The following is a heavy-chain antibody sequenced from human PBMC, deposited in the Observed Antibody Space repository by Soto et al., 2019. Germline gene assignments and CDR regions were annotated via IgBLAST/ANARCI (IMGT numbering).Heavy chain of an antibody. CDR1: GGSISSGGYS. J-gene: IGHJ4*02. D-gene: IGHD5-18*01. Sequence: SETLSLTCAVSGGSISSGGYSWSWIRQPPGKGLEWIGYIYHSGSTYYNPSLKSRVTISVDRSKNQFSLKLSSVTAADTAVYYCARSRGYSYGEFDYWGQGTLVTVSS. CDR3: ARSRGYSYGEFDY. CDR2: IYHSGST. V-gene: IGHV4-30-2*01.